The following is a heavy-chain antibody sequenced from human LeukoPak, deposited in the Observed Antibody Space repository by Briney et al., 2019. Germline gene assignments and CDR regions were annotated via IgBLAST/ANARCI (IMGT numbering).Heavy chain of an antibody. Sequence: GASVKVSCVTSGYTFTDYGISWVRQAPGQGLEWLGWISVYNVNTNYAKKFQGRVTMTRDTSTTTVYMELTGLTSDDTATYYCARDEIFGVGTHFDYWGQGTLVTVSS. J-gene: IGHJ4*02. D-gene: IGHD3-3*01. CDR2: ISVYNVNT. CDR1: GYTFTDYG. CDR3: ARDEIFGVGTHFDY. V-gene: IGHV1-18*01.